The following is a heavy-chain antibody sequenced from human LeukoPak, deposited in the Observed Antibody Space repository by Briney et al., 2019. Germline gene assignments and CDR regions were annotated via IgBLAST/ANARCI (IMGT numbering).Heavy chain of an antibody. CDR1: GFTFSSYS. Sequence: GGSLRLSCADSGFTFSSYSMNWVRQAPGKGLEWVSSISSSSSYRYYADSVKGRFTISRDNAKNSLYLQINSLKAEDTAVYYCARPRGTYNDYSGYFDYWGQGTLVTVSS. CDR2: ISSSSSYR. V-gene: IGHV3-21*01. CDR3: ARPRGTYNDYSGYFDY. J-gene: IGHJ4*02. D-gene: IGHD3-16*01.